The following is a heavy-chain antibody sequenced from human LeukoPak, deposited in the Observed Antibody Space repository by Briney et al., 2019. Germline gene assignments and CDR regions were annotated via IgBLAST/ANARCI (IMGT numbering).Heavy chain of an antibody. Sequence: SETLSLTCSVSGGSITGGGYYWTWIRQHPGKGLEWIGYIYYSGSTYYNPSLQSRVTMSVDTSNNQFSLNLTSVTAADTAVYYCARGLVVGGSCRLDYWGQGTLVTVSS. CDR2: IYYSGST. V-gene: IGHV4-31*03. J-gene: IGHJ4*02. D-gene: IGHD2-15*01. CDR3: ARGLVVGGSCRLDY. CDR1: GGSITGGGYY.